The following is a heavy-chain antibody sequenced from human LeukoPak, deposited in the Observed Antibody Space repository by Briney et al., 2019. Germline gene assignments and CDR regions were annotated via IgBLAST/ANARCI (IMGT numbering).Heavy chain of an antibody. Sequence: GGSLRLSCAASRFTFSRYAMSWVRQAPGKGLEWVSGISGSGDSTYYADSVKGRFTISRDNAKNSLYLQMNSLRAEDTALYYCAKDMGSSGYYYYYYYGMDVWGQGTTVTVSS. V-gene: IGHV3-23*01. CDR3: AKDMGSSGYYYYYYYGMDV. J-gene: IGHJ6*02. CDR2: ISGSGDST. CDR1: RFTFSRYA. D-gene: IGHD3-22*01.